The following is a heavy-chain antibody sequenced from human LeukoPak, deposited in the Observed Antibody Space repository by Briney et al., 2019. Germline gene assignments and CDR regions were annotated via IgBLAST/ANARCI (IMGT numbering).Heavy chain of an antibody. D-gene: IGHD2-2*01. CDR3: ARVTKRSTSCCYNWFDP. V-gene: IGHV4-59*01. CDR2: IYYSGST. J-gene: IGHJ5*02. Sequence: KPSETLSLTCVVYGESFSGYYWSWIRQPPGKGLEWTGYIYYSGSTNYNPSLKSRVTISVDTSKNQFPLKLSSVTAADTAVYYCARVTKRSTSCCYNWFDPWGQGTLVTVSS. CDR1: GESFSGYY.